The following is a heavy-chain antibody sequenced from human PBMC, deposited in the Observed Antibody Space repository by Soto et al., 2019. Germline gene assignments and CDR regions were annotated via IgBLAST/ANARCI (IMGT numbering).Heavy chain of an antibody. D-gene: IGHD2-15*01. CDR2: ISSSSSYI. Sequence: GGALRLSCAASGFTFSSYSMNWVRQAPGKGLEWVSSISSSSSYIYYADSVKGRFTSSRDNAKNSLYLQMNSLRAEDTAVYYCARDDYCSGGSCYGDAFDIWGQGTMVTVSS. V-gene: IGHV3-21*01. CDR1: GFTFSSYS. CDR3: ARDDYCSGGSCYGDAFDI. J-gene: IGHJ3*02.